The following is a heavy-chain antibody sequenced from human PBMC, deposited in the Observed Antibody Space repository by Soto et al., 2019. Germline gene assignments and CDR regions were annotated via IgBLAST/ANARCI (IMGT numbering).Heavy chain of an antibody. J-gene: IGHJ4*02. CDR1: GFIFSSYE. V-gene: IGHV3-48*03. D-gene: IGHD6-19*01. CDR3: ALMMSSRWYPIPLLLN. Sequence: GGSLRLSCAASGFIFSSYEMNWVRQAPGQGLEWVSYISVSGSTTHYGDSMKGRFTISRDNAKNTLYLQMNSLKAEDTATYFCALMMSSRWYPIPLLLNWGQGTLVTVSS. CDR2: ISVSGSTT.